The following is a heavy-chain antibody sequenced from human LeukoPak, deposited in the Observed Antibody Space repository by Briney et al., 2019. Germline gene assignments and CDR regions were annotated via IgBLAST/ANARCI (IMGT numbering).Heavy chain of an antibody. D-gene: IGHD7-27*01. Sequence: KPSETLSLTCTVSGGSISSGSYYWSWIRQPPGRGLEWIGYVYARGSTMYNPSLKSRVTISLDTSKNQLSLKLSSVTAADTAVYHCARVGGPNWGYEEDYYYMDVWGTGTTVTVSS. CDR2: VYARGST. CDR1: GGSISSGSYY. J-gene: IGHJ6*03. V-gene: IGHV4-61*01. CDR3: ARVGGPNWGYEEDYYYMDV.